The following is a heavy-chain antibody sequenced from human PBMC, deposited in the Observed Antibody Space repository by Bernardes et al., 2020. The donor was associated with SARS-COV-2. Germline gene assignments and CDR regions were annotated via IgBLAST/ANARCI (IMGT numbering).Heavy chain of an antibody. CDR1: GGSISSSNYY. V-gene: IGHV4-39*07. D-gene: IGHD6-13*01. CDR2: IYSSGTS. J-gene: IGHJ6*02. CDR3: ARDVFLGSSWDQSYYGMDV. Sequence: SETLSLTCTFSGGSISSSNYYWGWIRQPPGKGLEWIGSIYSSGTSYYNPSLQSRVTESVDTSKNQFSLRLSSVTAADTAVYYCARDVFLGSSWDQSYYGMDVWGQGTTVTVSS.